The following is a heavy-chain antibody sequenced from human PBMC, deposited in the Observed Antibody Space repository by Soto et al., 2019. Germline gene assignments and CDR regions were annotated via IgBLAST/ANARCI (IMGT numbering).Heavy chain of an antibody. CDR3: AVLSIAAVVDF. CDR2: INQDGSEK. V-gene: IGHV3-7*01. Sequence: EEQLVESGGGLVQPGGSMRLSCAASGFIFSNFWIYWVRQPPGKGLEWVAKINQDGSEKYYVDSVKGRFTISRDNAKNSLDLQMNSLRAEDTAVYCCAVLSIAAVVDFWGQGTLITVSS. D-gene: IGHD6-25*01. J-gene: IGHJ4*02. CDR1: GFIFSNFW.